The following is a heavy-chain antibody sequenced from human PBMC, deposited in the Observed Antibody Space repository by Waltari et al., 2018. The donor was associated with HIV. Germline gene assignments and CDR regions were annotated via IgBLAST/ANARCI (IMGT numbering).Heavy chain of an antibody. Sequence: QVQLQESGSGLVTPSQTLSLSWVVSGDSIHAGVYYRSWLRHHPGAGLEWIAHIYNNGNTYYNPSLKSRVTISLDTSEHQFSLKLSSVTAADTAVYYCARGRKGFLGIEDFDYWGQGTLVTVSS. CDR2: IYNNGNT. CDR3: ARGRKGFLGIEDFDY. D-gene: IGHD7-27*01. CDR1: GDSIHAGVYY. V-gene: IGHV4-31*11. J-gene: IGHJ4*02.